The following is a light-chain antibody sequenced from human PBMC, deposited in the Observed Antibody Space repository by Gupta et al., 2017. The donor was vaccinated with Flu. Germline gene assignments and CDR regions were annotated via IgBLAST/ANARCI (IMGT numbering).Light chain of an antibody. Sequence: DIQMPQSPSTLSASVGDRVTITCRASQTINTWLAWYQQKPGKAPKFLIYAASSLESGVPSRFSGYGSGTEFTLTISSLQPDYFATYYCQQYEDYPLTFGGGTKVEIK. CDR3: QQYEDYPLT. J-gene: IGKJ4*01. V-gene: IGKV1-5*03. CDR1: QTINTW. CDR2: AAS.